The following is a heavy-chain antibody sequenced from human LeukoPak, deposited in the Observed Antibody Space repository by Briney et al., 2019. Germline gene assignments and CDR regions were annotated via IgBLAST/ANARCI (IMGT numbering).Heavy chain of an antibody. CDR1: AFTFSSYA. J-gene: IGHJ5*02. V-gene: IGHV3-23*01. D-gene: IGHD3-10*01. Sequence: LSGRSLRLSCAASAFTFSSYAISWVRQAPGKGLEWVSAISVSGGSTYYADSVKGRFTISRDNSKNTLYLQMNSLRAEDTAVYYCASPGGFDPWGQGTLVTVSS. CDR3: ASPGGFDP. CDR2: ISVSGGST.